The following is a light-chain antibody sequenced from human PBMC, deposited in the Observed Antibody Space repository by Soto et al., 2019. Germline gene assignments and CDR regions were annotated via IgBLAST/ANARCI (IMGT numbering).Light chain of an antibody. CDR2: AAS. CDR3: QQSYRTPIT. Sequence: DIQMTQSPSTLAGAVVDRVTITCPASQTISSWLAWYQQKKGKAPKLLIYAASSLQSGVPPRFSGSGYGTDFNLTISSLQTEDVATYFCQQSYRTPITFGQGTRLEIK. V-gene: IGKV1-39*01. CDR1: QTISSW. J-gene: IGKJ5*01.